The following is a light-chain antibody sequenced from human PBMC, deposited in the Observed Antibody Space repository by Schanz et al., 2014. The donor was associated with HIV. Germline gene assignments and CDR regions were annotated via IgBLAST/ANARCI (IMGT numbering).Light chain of an antibody. J-gene: IGKJ1*01. CDR2: SAS. Sequence: DIQMTQSPSTLSASVGDRVTITCRASQGISTYLAWYQQKPGKAPTLLIYSASTLQSGVPSRFSGSGSGTEFTLTISTLQPEDFATYYCQQYYTLSRTFGPGTKV. CDR1: QGISTY. CDR3: QQYYTLSRT. V-gene: IGKV1-9*01.